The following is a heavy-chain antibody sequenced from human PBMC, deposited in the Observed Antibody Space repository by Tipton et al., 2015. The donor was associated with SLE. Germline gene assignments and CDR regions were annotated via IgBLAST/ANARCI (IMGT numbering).Heavy chain of an antibody. J-gene: IGHJ4*02. CDR2: IYYSGSA. D-gene: IGHD3-3*01. CDR3: ARAPLFGVVTVRGPFDY. V-gene: IGHV4-39*07. Sequence: TLSLTCTVSGGSISSSSYYWGWIRQPPGKGLEWIGSIYYSGSAYYNPSLKSRVTISIDTSKNQVSLKLTSVTAADTAVYYCARAPLFGVVTVRGPFDYWGQGTLVTVSS. CDR1: GGSISSSSYY.